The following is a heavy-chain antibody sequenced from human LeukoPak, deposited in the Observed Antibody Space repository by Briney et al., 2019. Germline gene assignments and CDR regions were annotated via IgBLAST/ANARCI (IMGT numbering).Heavy chain of an antibody. D-gene: IGHD3-22*01. Sequence: GGSLRLSCAASGFTFSSYGMHWVRQAPGKGLEWVAVISYDGSNKYYADSVKGRFTISRDNSKSTLYLQMNSLRAEDTAVYYCAKDQGDSSGTYYYYYGMDVWGQGTTVTVSS. CDR3: AKDQGDSSGTYYYYYGMDV. J-gene: IGHJ6*02. CDR2: ISYDGSNK. V-gene: IGHV3-30*18. CDR1: GFTFSSYG.